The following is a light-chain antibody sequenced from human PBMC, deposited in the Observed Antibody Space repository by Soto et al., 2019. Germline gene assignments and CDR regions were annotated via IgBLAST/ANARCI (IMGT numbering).Light chain of an antibody. CDR1: QGISSY. J-gene: IGKJ5*01. CDR3: QQLNSYPA. CDR2: AAS. V-gene: IGKV1-9*01. Sequence: IQLTQSPSSLSASVGDRVTITCRASQGISSYLAWYQQKPGKAPKLLIYAASTLQSGVPSRFSGSGSGTDFTLTISRLQPEDFATYYCQQLNSYPAFGQGPPLEIK.